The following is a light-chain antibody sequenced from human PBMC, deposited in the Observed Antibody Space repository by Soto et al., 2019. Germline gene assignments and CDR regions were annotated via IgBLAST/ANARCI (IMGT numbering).Light chain of an antibody. CDR2: ANN. CDR1: TSDIGSNT. CDR3: SSYVSSRTYV. Sequence: QSVLTQPPSASGTPGQKITISCSGSTSDIGSNTVNWYQQVPGTAPKLLIYANNQRPSGISNRFSGSKSGNTASLTISGLQAEDEADYYCSSYVSSRTYVFGTGTKLTVL. J-gene: IGLJ1*01. V-gene: IGLV1-44*01.